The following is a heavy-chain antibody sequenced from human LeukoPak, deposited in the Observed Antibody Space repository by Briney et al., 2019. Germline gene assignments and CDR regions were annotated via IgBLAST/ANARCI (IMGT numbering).Heavy chain of an antibody. CDR3: ARPTPVFSSAWFSNWFDP. Sequence: SETLSLTCTVSGGSVSSNNYYWSWIRQPPGRGLEWIGYIYYSGTTRYNPSLRSRVTISVDTSKNEFSLILTSVTAADTAVYYCARPTPVFSSAWFSNWFDPWGQGALVTVSS. CDR1: GGSVSSNNYY. CDR2: IYYSGTT. D-gene: IGHD6-19*01. J-gene: IGHJ5*02. V-gene: IGHV4-61*01.